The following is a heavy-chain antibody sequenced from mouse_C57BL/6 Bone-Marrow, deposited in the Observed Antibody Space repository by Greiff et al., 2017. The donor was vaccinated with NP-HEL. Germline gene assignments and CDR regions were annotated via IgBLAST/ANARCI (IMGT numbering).Heavy chain of an antibody. Sequence: QVQLQQPGAELVKPGASVKLSCKASGYTFTSYWMHWVKQRPGQGLEWIGMIHPNSGSTNYNEKFKSKATLTVDKSSSTAYMQISSLTSEDSAVDDCAREGLLRSRYFDVWGTGTTVTVSS. CDR3: AREGLLRSRYFDV. CDR1: GYTFTSYW. CDR2: IHPNSGST. V-gene: IGHV1-64*01. J-gene: IGHJ1*03. D-gene: IGHD2-4*01.